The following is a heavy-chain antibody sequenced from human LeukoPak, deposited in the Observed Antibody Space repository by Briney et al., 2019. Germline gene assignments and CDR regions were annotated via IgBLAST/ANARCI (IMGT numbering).Heavy chain of an antibody. CDR1: GFTFSSYE. CDR3: ARVDYDFWSGYSTY. J-gene: IGHJ4*02. V-gene: IGHV3-48*03. D-gene: IGHD3-3*01. CDR2: ISSSGSTI. Sequence: PGGSLRLSCAASGFTFSSYEMNWVRQAPGKGLEWVSYISSSGSTIYYADSVKGRFTISRDNAKNSLYLQMNSLRAEDTAVYYCARVDYDFWSGYSTYWGQGTLVTVSP.